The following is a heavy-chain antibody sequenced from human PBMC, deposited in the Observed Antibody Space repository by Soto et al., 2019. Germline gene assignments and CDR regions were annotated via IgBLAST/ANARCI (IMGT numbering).Heavy chain of an antibody. J-gene: IGHJ6*02. Sequence: QVQLVQSGAEVKKPGSSVKVSCKASGGTFSSYAISWVRQAPGQGLEWMGGIIPIFGTANYAQKFQGRVTITADESTSTAYMELSSLRSEDTAVYYCASPLVGASGVDYYYGMDVWGQGTTVTVSS. CDR2: IIPIFGTA. V-gene: IGHV1-69*01. D-gene: IGHD1-26*01. CDR1: GGTFSSYA. CDR3: ASPLVGASGVDYYYGMDV.